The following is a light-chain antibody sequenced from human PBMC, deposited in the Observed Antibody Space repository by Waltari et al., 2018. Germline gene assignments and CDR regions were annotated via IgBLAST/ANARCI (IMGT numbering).Light chain of an antibody. Sequence: SYVLTQPPSVSVAPGQTARITCGGNNIRDKSVHWYQQKQGQAPVLLVYDDIVRPSGIPERFSGSNSGNTATLTISRVEAGDEADYYCQVWDSGSDHYVFGPGTKVTAL. V-gene: IGLV3-21*02. CDR3: QVWDSGSDHYV. J-gene: IGLJ1*01. CDR2: DDI. CDR1: NIRDKS.